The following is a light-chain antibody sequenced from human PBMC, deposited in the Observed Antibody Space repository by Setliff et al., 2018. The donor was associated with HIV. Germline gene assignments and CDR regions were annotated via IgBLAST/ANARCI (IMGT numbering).Light chain of an antibody. Sequence: QSALAQPASVSGSPGQSITISCTGTSNDFGSYDYVSWYQHQPGKVPKLMIYEVSNRPSGVSDRFSGSKSGNTASLTISGLQTEDEADYYCSSYTGSSTFDVFGTGTKVTVL. J-gene: IGLJ1*01. CDR2: EVS. CDR1: SNDFGSYDY. CDR3: SSYTGSSTFDV. V-gene: IGLV2-14*01.